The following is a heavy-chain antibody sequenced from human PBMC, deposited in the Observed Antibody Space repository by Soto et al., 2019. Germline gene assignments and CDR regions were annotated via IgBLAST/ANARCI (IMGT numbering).Heavy chain of an antibody. CDR3: ARSRSGYYAFDI. CDR2: IYYSGST. V-gene: IGHV4-59*08. D-gene: IGHD3-22*01. J-gene: IGHJ3*02. CDR1: GGSISSYY. Sequence: SETLSLTCTVSGGSISSYYWSWIRQPPGKGLEWIGYIYYSGSTNYNPSLKSRVTISVDTSKNQFSLKLSFVTAADTAVYYCARSRSGYYAFDIWGQGTMVTVSS.